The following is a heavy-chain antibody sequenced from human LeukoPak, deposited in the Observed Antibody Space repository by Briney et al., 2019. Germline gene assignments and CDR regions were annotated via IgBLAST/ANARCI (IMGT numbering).Heavy chain of an antibody. J-gene: IGHJ4*02. D-gene: IGHD5-24*01. Sequence: SVKVSCKASGGTFTNLAISWVRQAPGQGLEWMGRIIPTTGPANYAQKFQGRVTITADKSTSTAYMELSSLRSEDTAVYYCARAPPRLDGYILYYWGQGTLVTVSS. CDR1: GGTFTNLA. CDR3: ARAPPRLDGYILYY. V-gene: IGHV1-69*04. CDR2: IIPTTGPA.